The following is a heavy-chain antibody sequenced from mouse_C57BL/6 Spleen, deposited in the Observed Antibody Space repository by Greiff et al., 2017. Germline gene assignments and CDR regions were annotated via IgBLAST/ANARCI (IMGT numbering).Heavy chain of an antibody. J-gene: IGHJ3*01. Sequence: EVKLMESGGGLVKPGGSLKLSCAASGFTFSDYGMHWVRQAPEKGLEWVAYISSGSSTIYYADTVKGRFTISRDNAKNTLFLQMTSLRSEDTAMYYCARGMGLPSFAYWGQGTLVTVSA. CDR2: ISSGSSTI. V-gene: IGHV5-17*01. CDR1: GFTFSDYG. D-gene: IGHD2-10*02. CDR3: ARGMGLPSFAY.